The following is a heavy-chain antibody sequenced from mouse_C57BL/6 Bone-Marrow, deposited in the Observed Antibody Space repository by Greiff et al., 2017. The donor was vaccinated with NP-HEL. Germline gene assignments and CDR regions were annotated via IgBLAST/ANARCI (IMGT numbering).Heavy chain of an antibody. V-gene: IGHV5-16*01. CDR3: ARVNSSGYVPYYYAMDY. Sequence: EVMLVESEGGLVQPGSSMKLSCTASGFTFSDYYMAWVRQVPEKGLEWVANINYDGSSTYYLDSLKSRFIISRDNAKNILYLQMSSLKSEDTATYYCARVNSSGYVPYYYAMDYWGQGTSVTVSS. CDR1: GFTFSDYY. J-gene: IGHJ4*01. D-gene: IGHD3-2*02. CDR2: INYDGSST.